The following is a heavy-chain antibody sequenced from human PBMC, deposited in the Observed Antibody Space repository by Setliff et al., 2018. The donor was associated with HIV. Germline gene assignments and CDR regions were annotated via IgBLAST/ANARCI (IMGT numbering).Heavy chain of an antibody. J-gene: IGHJ4*02. CDR3: ARRYSYGFGY. D-gene: IGHD5-18*01. V-gene: IGHV4-39*01. CDR2: IYYSGST. Sequence: SETLSLTCTVSGGSISGSGYYWGWIRQPPGKGLEWIGSIYYSGSTYYNPSLRSRVTLSADTSKNQFSLRLSSVIAADTAVYYCARRYSYGFGYWGQGTLVTVSS. CDR1: GGSISGSGYY.